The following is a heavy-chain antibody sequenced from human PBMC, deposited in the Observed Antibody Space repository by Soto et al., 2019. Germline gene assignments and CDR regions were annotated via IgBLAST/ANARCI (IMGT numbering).Heavy chain of an antibody. CDR2: NYYSGIT. CDR1: GGSISSGGYY. D-gene: IGHD2-21*01. J-gene: IGHJ4*02. Sequence: SETLSPTCTVSGGSISSGGYYWTWIRQHPGKGLEWIGYNYYSGITYYNPSLKSRVTISVDTSKNQFSLKLSSVTAADTAVYYCARGIPPYTTKLDYWGQGTLVTVSS. CDR3: ARGIPPYTTKLDY. V-gene: IGHV4-31*03.